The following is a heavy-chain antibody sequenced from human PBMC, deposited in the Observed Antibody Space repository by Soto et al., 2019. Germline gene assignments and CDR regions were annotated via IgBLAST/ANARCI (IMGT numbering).Heavy chain of an antibody. V-gene: IGHV4-31*03. D-gene: IGHD2-2*03. CDR2: IYYSGST. J-gene: IGHJ5*02. CDR3: ARESGYCSSSSCTPYNWFDP. CDR1: GGSISSGGYY. Sequence: QVQLQESGPGLVKPSQTLSLTCTVSGGSISSGGYYWRWIRQHPGKGLEWIGYIYYSGSTYYNPSLKSRVTISVDPSKHQFSLKLSSVTAADTAVYYCARESGYCSSSSCTPYNWFDPWGQGTLVTVSS.